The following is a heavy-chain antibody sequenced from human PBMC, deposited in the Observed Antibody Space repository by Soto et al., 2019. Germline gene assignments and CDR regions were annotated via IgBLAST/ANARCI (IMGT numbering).Heavy chain of an antibody. CDR3: ARSVDAAMVTRTDDGFEP. CDR2: IIPIFGTA. J-gene: IGHJ5*02. D-gene: IGHD5-18*01. V-gene: IGHV1-69*06. Sequence: QVQLVQSGAEVKKPGSSVKVSCKAARGTFSSYAISWERQAPGQGLEWMGGIIPIFGTANYAQKLHGRVTITADKSTGTAYMELSTVRSEDTAVYYCARSVDAAMVTRTDDGFEPCGQGALITVSS. CDR1: RGTFSSYA.